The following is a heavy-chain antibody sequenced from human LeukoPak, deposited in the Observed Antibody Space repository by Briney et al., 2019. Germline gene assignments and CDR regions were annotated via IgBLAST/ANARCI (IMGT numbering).Heavy chain of an antibody. V-gene: IGHV1-2*02. CDR2: INPNTGGT. D-gene: IGHD2-2*01. CDR1: GYTFTGYY. J-gene: IGHJ4*02. CDR3: ARDAGNIVVVPAAIVL. Sequence: ASVKVSCKASGYTFTGYYIHWVRQAPGQGLEWMGYINPNTGGTYYAQKFQGRVTVTRDTSISTAYMDLNRLTSDDTAVYYCARDAGNIVVVPAAIVLWGQGTLVTVSS.